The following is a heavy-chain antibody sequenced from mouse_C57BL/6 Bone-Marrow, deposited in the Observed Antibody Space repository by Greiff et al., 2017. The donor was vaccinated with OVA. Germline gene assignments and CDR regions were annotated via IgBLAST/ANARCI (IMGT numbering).Heavy chain of an antibody. CDR3: TSYGNSDY. CDR2: IDPANGDT. Sequence: VQLKESGAELVRPGASVKLSCTASGFNIKDDYMHWVKQRPEQGLEWIGWIDPANGDTEYASKFQGKATITADTSSNTAYLQLSSLTSEDTAVYYCTSYGNSDYWGQGTTLTVSS. V-gene: IGHV14-4*01. J-gene: IGHJ2*01. D-gene: IGHD2-1*01. CDR1: GFNIKDDY.